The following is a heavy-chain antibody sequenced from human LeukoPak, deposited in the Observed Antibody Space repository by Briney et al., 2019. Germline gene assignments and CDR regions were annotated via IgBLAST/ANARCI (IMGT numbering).Heavy chain of an antibody. D-gene: IGHD5-18*01. CDR3: ARRGFTAMVLDY. J-gene: IGHJ4*02. V-gene: IGHV1-69*06. CDR1: GGTFSSYA. Sequence: ASVKVSCKASGGTFSSYAISWVRQAPGQGLEWMGGIIPIFGTANYAQKFQGRVTITADKSTSTAYMELSSLRSEDTAVYYCARRGFTAMVLDYWGQGTLVTVSS. CDR2: IIPIFGTA.